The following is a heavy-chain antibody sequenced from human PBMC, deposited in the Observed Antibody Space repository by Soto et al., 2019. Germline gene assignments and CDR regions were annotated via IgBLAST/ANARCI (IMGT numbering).Heavy chain of an antibody. CDR3: AKEDNYYDSSGYYLEYFHH. CDR1: GFTFSSYA. J-gene: IGHJ1*01. CDR2: ISGSGGTT. V-gene: IGHV3-23*01. Sequence: GGSLRLSCAASGFTFSSYAMTWVRQAPGKGLEWVSIISGSGGTTYYADSVKGRFTISRDNSKNTLYLQMNSLRADDTAVYYRAKEDNYYDSSGYYLEYFHHWGQGTLVTVSS. D-gene: IGHD3-22*01.